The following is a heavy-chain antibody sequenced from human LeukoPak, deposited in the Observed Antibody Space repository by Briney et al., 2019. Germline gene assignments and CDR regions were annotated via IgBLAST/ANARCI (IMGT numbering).Heavy chain of an antibody. CDR3: ARDIHCSSTSCYGAFDI. J-gene: IGHJ3*02. CDR1: GFTFSSYA. CDR2: ISYDGSNK. Sequence: GGSLRLSRAASGFTFSSYAMHWVRQAPGKGLEWVAVISYDGSNKYYADSVKGRFTISRDDSKNTLYLQMNSLRAEDTAVYYCARDIHCSSTSCYGAFDIWGQGTMVTVSS. D-gene: IGHD2-2*01. V-gene: IGHV3-30*04.